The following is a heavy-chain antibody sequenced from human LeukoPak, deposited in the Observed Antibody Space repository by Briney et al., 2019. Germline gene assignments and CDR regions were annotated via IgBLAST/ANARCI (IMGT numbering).Heavy chain of an antibody. J-gene: IGHJ5*02. Sequence: GESLKISCKGSGYSFTNYWIGWVRQMPGKGLEWMGIVYPGDSDTRYNPSFQGQVTIPADKSISTAYLQWSSLKASDTAMYYCARLLTSGSNIRDWFDPWGQGTLVTVSS. D-gene: IGHD3-16*01. CDR3: ARLLTSGSNIRDWFDP. CDR1: GYSFTNYW. CDR2: VYPGDSDT. V-gene: IGHV5-51*01.